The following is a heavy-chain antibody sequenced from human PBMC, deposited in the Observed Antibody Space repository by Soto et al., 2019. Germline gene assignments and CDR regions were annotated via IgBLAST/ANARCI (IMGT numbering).Heavy chain of an antibody. V-gene: IGHV6-1*01. CDR1: GDSVSSNSAA. CDR2: TYYRSKWYN. D-gene: IGHD1-26*01. Sequence: KQSQTLSLTCAISGDSVSSNSAAWNWIRQSPSRGLEWLGRTYYRSKWYNDYAVSVKSRITINPDTSKNQFSLQLNSVTPEDSAVYYCARDDSWGQYSGSYYYYYGMDVWGQGTTVTVPS. CDR3: ARDDSWGQYSGSYYYYYGMDV. J-gene: IGHJ6*02.